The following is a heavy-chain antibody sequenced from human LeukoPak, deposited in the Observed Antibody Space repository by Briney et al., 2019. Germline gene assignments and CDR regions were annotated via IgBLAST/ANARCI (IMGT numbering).Heavy chain of an antibody. V-gene: IGHV3-53*01. CDR3: ARDRHCVNGVCHSPPGMDV. CDR2: IYGGGGT. D-gene: IGHD2-8*01. J-gene: IGHJ6*02. Sequence: GGSLRLSCAVFGFTVSDTYMTWVRQAPGKGLEWVSVIYGGGGTFYADSVKGRFAISRDNSKNTVYLQINSLRAEDTAVCYCARDRHCVNGVCHSPPGMDVWGQGTTVTVSS. CDR1: GFTVSDTY.